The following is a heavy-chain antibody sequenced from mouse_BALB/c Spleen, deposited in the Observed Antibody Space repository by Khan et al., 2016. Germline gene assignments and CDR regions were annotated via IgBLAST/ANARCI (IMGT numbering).Heavy chain of an antibody. J-gene: IGHJ4*01. CDR2: ISYSGNT. V-gene: IGHV3-8*02. CDR3: ARYLYYYGSTYDTMDY. Sequence: EVQLQESGPSLVKPSQTLSLTCSVTGDSITSGYWNWIRKFPGNKLEYMGYISYSGNTYYNPSLKSRISITRDTSKNQYYLQLNSVTTEDTATYXCARYLYYYGSTYDTMDYWGQGTSVTVSS. D-gene: IGHD1-1*01. CDR1: GDSITSGY.